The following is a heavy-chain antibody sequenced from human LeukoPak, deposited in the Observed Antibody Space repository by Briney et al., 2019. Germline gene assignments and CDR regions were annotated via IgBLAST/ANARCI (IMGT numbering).Heavy chain of an antibody. D-gene: IGHD3-10*01. J-gene: IGHJ4*02. Sequence: PGGSLRLSCTVSGFTVSSNSMSWVRQAPGKGLEWVSYISSSGSTIYYADSVKGRFTISRDNAKNSLYLQMNSLRAEDTAVYYCARGLYYYGRYYWGQGTLVTVSS. CDR3: ARGLYYYGRYY. V-gene: IGHV3-11*01. CDR1: GFTVSSNS. CDR2: ISSSGSTI.